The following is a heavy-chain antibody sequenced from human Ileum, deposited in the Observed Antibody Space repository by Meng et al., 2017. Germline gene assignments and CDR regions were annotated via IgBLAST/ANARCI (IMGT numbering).Heavy chain of an antibody. CDR1: GLPFRSYR. CDR3: ARDLKNSGSYPYFDY. J-gene: IGHJ4*02. CDR2: ISSSSSSI. V-gene: IGHV3-21*01. Sequence: GGSGAGLVRRWGSWKLSCVSFGLPFRSYRVNWVRQAPGKGLEWVSSISSSSSSIYDADSVKGRFTISRDNAKNSLYLQMNSLRAEDTAVYYCARDLKNSGSYPYFDYWGQGTLVTVSS. D-gene: IGHD1-26*01.